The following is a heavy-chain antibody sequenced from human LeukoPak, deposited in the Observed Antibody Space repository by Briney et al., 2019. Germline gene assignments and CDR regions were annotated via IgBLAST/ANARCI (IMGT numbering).Heavy chain of an antibody. J-gene: IGHJ4*02. Sequence: GGSLRLSCAASGFTFSSYTMSWARQAPGKGLEWVSGVSGSGGSTYYADSVKGRFTISRDNSKNTLYLQMNSLRAEDTAVYYCAKDLDIVATITGNWGQGTLVTVSS. CDR1: GFTFSSYT. V-gene: IGHV3-23*01. CDR3: AKDLDIVATITGN. CDR2: VSGSGGST. D-gene: IGHD5-12*01.